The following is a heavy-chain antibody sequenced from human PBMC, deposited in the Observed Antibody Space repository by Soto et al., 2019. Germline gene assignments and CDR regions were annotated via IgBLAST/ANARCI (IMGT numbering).Heavy chain of an antibody. CDR2: IGHLETT. CDR1: VVAITYFGYS. J-gene: IGHJ4*02. V-gene: IGHV4-30-2*06. CDR3: ARGGGYDSFDF. D-gene: IGHD2-15*01. Sequence: PSDTRSLTCSFSVVAITYFGYSWSCIRQSPEKGLDWLGYIGHLETTYYNPSFKSLLSLSIDRTRNQFSLSLSSITAADKAVYYCARGGGYDSFDFWGQGIQVTVS.